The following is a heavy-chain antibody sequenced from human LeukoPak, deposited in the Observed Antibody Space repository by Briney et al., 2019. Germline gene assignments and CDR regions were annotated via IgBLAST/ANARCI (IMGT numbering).Heavy chain of an antibody. J-gene: IGHJ5*02. CDR3: ARYYYRGKGPRSHCSAP. Sequence: SQTLSLTCTVSGDSISRDDSYWGWIRQLPGKGLEWIAYMHYSGTTYYNPSLRSRVTISIDTSENHFSLNLSSVTAADTAIYYCARYYYRGKGPRSHCSAPWGGGIRFIVSS. V-gene: IGHV4-31*03. CDR1: GDSISRDDSY. CDR2: MHYSGTT. D-gene: IGHD3-10*01.